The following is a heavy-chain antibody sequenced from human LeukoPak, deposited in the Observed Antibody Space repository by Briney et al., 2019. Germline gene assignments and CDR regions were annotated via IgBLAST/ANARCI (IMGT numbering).Heavy chain of an antibody. V-gene: IGHV3-7*03. D-gene: IGHD3-22*01. Sequence: GGSLRLSCAASGFTFSSYWMSWVRQAPGKGLEWVANIKQDGSEKYYVDSVKGRFTISRDNAKNSLYLQMNSLRAEDTAVYYCASEAYYYDSSGYYFPGGFDYWGQGTLVTVSS. CDR1: GFTFSSYW. CDR2: IKQDGSEK. CDR3: ASEAYYYDSSGYYFPGGFDY. J-gene: IGHJ4*02.